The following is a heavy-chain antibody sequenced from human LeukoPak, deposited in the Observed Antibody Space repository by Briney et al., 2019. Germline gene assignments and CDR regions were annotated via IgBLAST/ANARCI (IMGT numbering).Heavy chain of an antibody. V-gene: IGHV3-11*01. CDR3: ASYCSSTSCYDAFDI. Sequence: GGSLRLSCAASGFTFSDYYMSWIRQAPGKGLEWVSYISSSGSTIYYADSVKGRFTISRDNAKNSLYLQMNSLRAEDTAVYYCASYCSSTSCYDAFDIWGQGTMVTVSS. CDR2: ISSSGSTI. D-gene: IGHD2-2*01. J-gene: IGHJ3*02. CDR1: GFTFSDYY.